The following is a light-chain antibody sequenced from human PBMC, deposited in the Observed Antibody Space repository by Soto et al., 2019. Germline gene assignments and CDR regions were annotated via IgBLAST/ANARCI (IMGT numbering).Light chain of an antibody. Sequence: QSALTQPASLSGSPGQSITISCTGTSSDIGSYNYVSWYQQHPGKAPKLMIFDVSYRPSGISDPFSGSKSGNTASLTISGLQPEDEADYYCSSYGASSTLFGGGTKLTVL. CDR2: DVS. J-gene: IGLJ3*02. CDR3: SSYGASSTL. V-gene: IGLV2-14*03. CDR1: SSDIGSYNY.